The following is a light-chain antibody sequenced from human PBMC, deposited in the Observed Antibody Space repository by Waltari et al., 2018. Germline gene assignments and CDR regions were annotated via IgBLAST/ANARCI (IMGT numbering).Light chain of an antibody. CDR2: MAS. CDR1: QSVGTW. Sequence: DLQMTQSPSTLSASVGDRVTISCRASQSVGTWLAWYQQKPSKAPKLLIYMASSLDSGVPSRFSGSGSGTDFTLTISSLQPDDFATYSCQQYSSFSTFGQGTKV. V-gene: IGKV1-5*03. CDR3: QQYSSFST. J-gene: IGKJ2*01.